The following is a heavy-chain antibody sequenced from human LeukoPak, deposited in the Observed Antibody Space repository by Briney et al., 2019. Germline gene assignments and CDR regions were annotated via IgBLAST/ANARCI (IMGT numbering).Heavy chain of an antibody. Sequence: GGSLRLSCAASGFTLTNAWMTWVRQAPGKGLEWVGRIKSKTDGGTTDYAAPVKGRFTISRDDSKNTLYLQMNSLKTEDTAVYYCTVPGYFYDNSAYPDYWGQGTLVTVSS. V-gene: IGHV3-15*01. CDR1: GFTLTNAW. CDR2: IKSKTDGGTT. D-gene: IGHD3-22*01. J-gene: IGHJ4*02. CDR3: TVPGYFYDNSAYPDY.